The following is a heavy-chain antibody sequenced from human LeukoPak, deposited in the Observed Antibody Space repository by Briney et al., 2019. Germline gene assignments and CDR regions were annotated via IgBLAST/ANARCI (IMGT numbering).Heavy chain of an antibody. D-gene: IGHD2-2*01. CDR1: GGSISSSSYY. J-gene: IGHJ4*02. Sequence: RPSETLSRTCTVSGGSISSSSYYWGWIRQPPGKGLECIGNIYYSGSTYYNPSLKSRVTISVDTSKNQFSLKLSSVTAADTAVYYCARLRRDIVVVPAASGLDYWGQGTLVTVSS. CDR3: ARLRRDIVVVPAASGLDY. CDR2: IYYSGST. V-gene: IGHV4-39*01.